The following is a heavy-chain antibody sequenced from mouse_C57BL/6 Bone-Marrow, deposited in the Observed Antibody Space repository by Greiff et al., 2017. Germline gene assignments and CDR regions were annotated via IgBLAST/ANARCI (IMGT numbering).Heavy chain of an antibody. V-gene: IGHV5-12*01. J-gene: IGHJ2*01. D-gene: IGHD2-4*01. CDR2: ISNGGGST. CDR1: GFTFSDYY. CDR3: ARGGIYYDYGDFDY. Sequence: EVHLVESGGGLVQPGGSLKLSCAASGFTFSDYYMYWVRQTPEKRLEWVAYISNGGGSTYYPDTVKGLFTISRDNAKNTLYLQMSRLKSEATAMYYCARGGIYYDYGDFDYWGQGTTLTVSS.